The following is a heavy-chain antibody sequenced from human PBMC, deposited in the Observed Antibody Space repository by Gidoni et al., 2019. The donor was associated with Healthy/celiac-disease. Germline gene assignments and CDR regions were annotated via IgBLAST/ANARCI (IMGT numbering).Heavy chain of an antibody. J-gene: IGHJ5*02. V-gene: IGHV3-74*01. CDR1: GFTFSSYW. Sequence: EVQLVESGGGLVQPGGSLRLSCAASGFTFSSYWMHWVRQAPGKGLVWVSRINSDGSSTSYADSVKGRFTISRDNAKNTLYLQMNSLRAEDTAVYYCARAYRYYDSSGTGSDNWFDPWGQGTLVTVSS. D-gene: IGHD3-22*01. CDR2: INSDGSST. CDR3: ARAYRYYDSSGTGSDNWFDP.